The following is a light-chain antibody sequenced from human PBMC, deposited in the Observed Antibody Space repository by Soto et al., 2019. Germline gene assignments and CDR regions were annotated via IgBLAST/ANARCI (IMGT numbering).Light chain of an antibody. CDR1: QSVSSY. V-gene: IGKV3-11*01. CDR3: QQRSNWPPIT. Sequence: EIVLAQSRATLSLSGGERAPRSFRASQSVSSYLAWYQQKPGQAPRLLIYDASNRATGIPARFSGSGSGTDFTPTIRSLEPQDFAVYSCQQRSNWPPITFGQGTRGEIK. CDR2: DAS. J-gene: IGKJ5*01.